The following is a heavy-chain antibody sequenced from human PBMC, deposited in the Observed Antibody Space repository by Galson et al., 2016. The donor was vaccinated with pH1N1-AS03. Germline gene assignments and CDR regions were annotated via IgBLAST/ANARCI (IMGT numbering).Heavy chain of an antibody. CDR2: IDGGRENT. Sequence: SLGLSCAASGFAVRANAMSWVRQAPGKGLEWVSAIDGGRENTHHADSVKGRFTISRDNSKNTLYLQMNSLRPEDTAVYYCAKDALSWAFDHWGQGALVTVSS. CDR3: AKDALSWAFDH. V-gene: IGHV3-23*01. CDR1: GFAVRANA. D-gene: IGHD1-26*01. J-gene: IGHJ4*02.